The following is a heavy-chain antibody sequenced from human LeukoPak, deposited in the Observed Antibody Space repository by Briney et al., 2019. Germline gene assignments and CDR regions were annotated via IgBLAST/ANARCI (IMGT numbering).Heavy chain of an antibody. CDR3: ARDNVDTARNWFDP. D-gene: IGHD5-18*01. Sequence: SETLSLTCAVYGGSFSGYYWSWIRQPPGKGLEWIGEISHSGSTNYNPSLKSRVTISVDTSKNQFSLKLSSVTAADTAVYYCARDNVDTARNWFDPWGQGTLVTVSS. V-gene: IGHV4-34*01. CDR2: ISHSGST. J-gene: IGHJ5*02. CDR1: GGSFSGYY.